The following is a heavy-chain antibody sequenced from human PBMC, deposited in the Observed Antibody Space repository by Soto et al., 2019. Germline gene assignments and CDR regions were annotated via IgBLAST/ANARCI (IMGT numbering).Heavy chain of an antibody. CDR2: ISCNSGSI. CDR1: GFTFDDYA. V-gene: IGHV3-9*01. J-gene: IGHJ6*02. CDR3: AKEITGTPGYYYFYGIDV. D-gene: IGHD1-20*01. Sequence: EVQLVESGGGLVQPGRSLRLSCAASGFTFDDYAMHWVRQAPGKGLDWVSGISCNSGSIGYAGSVKGRFTISRDNAKNSLYLKMNRLRAKDTALYYCAKEITGTPGYYYFYGIDVWGQVTTVTVSS.